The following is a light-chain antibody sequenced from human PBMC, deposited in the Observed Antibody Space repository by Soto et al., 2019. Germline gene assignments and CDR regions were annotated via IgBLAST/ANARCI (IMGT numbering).Light chain of an antibody. Sequence: EIVMTQSPATLSVSPGERATLSCRASQSVSSNLAWYQQKPGQAHRLLIYGASTRATGIPARFSGSGSGTEFTLTISSLQSEDFAVYYCQQYKNWPPWLTFGGGTKVEIK. J-gene: IGKJ4*01. CDR1: QSVSSN. CDR3: QQYKNWPPWLT. CDR2: GAS. V-gene: IGKV3-15*01.